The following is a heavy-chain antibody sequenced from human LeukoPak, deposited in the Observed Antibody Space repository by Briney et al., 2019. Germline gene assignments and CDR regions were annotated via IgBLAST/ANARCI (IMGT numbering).Heavy chain of an antibody. CDR1: GGSISNYF. V-gene: IGHV4-4*07. CDR3: AREPGANSFDS. D-gene: IGHD4/OR15-4a*01. CDR2: IYSSGTT. Sequence: SETLSLTCTVSGGSISNYFWTWLRQPAGKGLEWIGRIYSSGTTNYNPSFKSRVTMSVDSSKNQFSLKLSSVTAADTAAYYCAREPGANSFDSWGQGTLVTVSS. J-gene: IGHJ5*01.